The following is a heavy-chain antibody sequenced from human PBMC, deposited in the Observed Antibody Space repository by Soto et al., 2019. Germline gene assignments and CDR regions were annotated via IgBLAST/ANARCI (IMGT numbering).Heavy chain of an antibody. CDR3: ARVDVGVGATRGVFDY. D-gene: IGHD1-26*01. CDR2: IIPIFGTA. CDR1: RGTFSSYA. Sequence: QVQLVQSGAEVKKPGSSVKVSCKASRGTFSSYAISWVRQAPGQGLEWMGGIIPIFGTANYAQKFQGRVTITADESTSTAYMELSSLRSEDTAVYYCARVDVGVGATRGVFDYWGQGTLVTVSS. J-gene: IGHJ4*02. V-gene: IGHV1-69*01.